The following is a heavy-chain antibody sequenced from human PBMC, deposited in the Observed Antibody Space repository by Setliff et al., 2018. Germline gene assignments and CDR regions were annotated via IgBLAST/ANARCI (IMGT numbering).Heavy chain of an antibody. V-gene: IGHV1-18*01. J-gene: IGHJ4*02. CDR1: GYTFTDYG. D-gene: IGHD2-15*01. Sequence: ASVKVSCKTSGYTFTDYGITWVRQAPGQGLEWMGWISAHTGNTYYTPKLHGRVTLTTDTSTSTAYMELTSLGSDDTAVYYCSRLVRYCTRTSCQRLSGGEFWGQGTLVTVSS. CDR3: SRLVRYCTRTSCQRLSGGEF. CDR2: ISAHTGNT.